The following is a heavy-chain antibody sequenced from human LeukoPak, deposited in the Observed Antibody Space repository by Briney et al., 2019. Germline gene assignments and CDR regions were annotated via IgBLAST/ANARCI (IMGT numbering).Heavy chain of an antibody. D-gene: IGHD3-22*01. CDR3: AREIGPNDSSGYYLDY. CDR2: IYYSGGT. CDR1: GGSISSSSYY. Sequence: PSETLSLTCTVSGGSISSSSYYWGWIRQPPGKGLEWIGSIYYSGGTYYNPSLKSRVTISVDTSKNQFSLKLSSVTAADTAVYYCAREIGPNDSSGYYLDYWGQGTLVTVSP. J-gene: IGHJ4*02. V-gene: IGHV4-39*07.